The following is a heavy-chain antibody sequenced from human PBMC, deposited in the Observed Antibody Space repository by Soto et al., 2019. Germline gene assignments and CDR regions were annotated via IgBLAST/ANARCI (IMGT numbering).Heavy chain of an antibody. CDR1: GGSFSGYY. Sequence: QVQLQQWGAGLLKPSETLSLTCAVYGGSFSGYYWSWIRQPPGTGLEWIGEINHSGSSNYHLSLKSLVTISVDTSKNQFSLKLSSVTAADTAVYYGARGKVWRSVRDGMDVWGQGTTVTVSS. D-gene: IGHD2-15*01. V-gene: IGHV4-34*01. CDR3: ARGKVWRSVRDGMDV. CDR2: INHSGSS. J-gene: IGHJ6*02.